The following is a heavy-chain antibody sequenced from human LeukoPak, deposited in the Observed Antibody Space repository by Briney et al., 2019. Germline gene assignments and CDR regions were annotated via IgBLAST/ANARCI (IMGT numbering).Heavy chain of an antibody. CDR1: GFTFSSYG. CDR2: IWYDGSNK. CDR3: AKGVGSGSVYYYGLDV. Sequence: GGSLRLSCAASGFTFSSYGMHWVRQAPGKGLEWVAVIWYDGSNKYYADSVKGRFTISRDNSKNTLYLQMSSLRAEDTAVYYCAKGVGSGSVYYYGLDVWGQGTTVTVSS. J-gene: IGHJ6*02. V-gene: IGHV3-33*06. D-gene: IGHD2-15*01.